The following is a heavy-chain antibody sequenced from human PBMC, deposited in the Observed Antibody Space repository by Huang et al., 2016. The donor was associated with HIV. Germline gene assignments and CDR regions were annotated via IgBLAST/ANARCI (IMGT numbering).Heavy chain of an antibody. Sequence: PGRPLRLSCTASGFMFSTFGIDWVRQAPGKRLEWVAGISNDGSRKDYVDSVKGRFTISRDNSKNIVYLQMNSLRPEDTAVYYCAKPSGDYEFFDFWGQGTVVTVSS. D-gene: IGHD4-17*01. V-gene: IGHV3-30*18. CDR2: ISNDGSRK. CDR3: AKPSGDYEFFDF. CDR1: GFMFSTFG. J-gene: IGHJ4*02.